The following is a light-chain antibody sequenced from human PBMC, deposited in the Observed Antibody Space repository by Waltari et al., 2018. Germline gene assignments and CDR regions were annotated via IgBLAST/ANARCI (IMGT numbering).Light chain of an antibody. V-gene: IGKV2-40*01. CDR1: QSLLYSDGTTY. CDR2: LVT. CDR3: MQALRSPLT. J-gene: IGKJ4*01. Sequence: DIVMTQTPLSLPVTLGEPASISCRSSQSLLYSDGTTYLDWYMQKQGQSPQLMMYLVTQLASAVPDKVSSSGSGTDFTLKISLVEAEDVVIYYCMQALRSPLTFGGGTKVDIK.